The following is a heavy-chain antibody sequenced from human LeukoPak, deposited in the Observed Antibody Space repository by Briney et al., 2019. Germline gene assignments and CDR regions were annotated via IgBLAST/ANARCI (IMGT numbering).Heavy chain of an antibody. D-gene: IGHD3-10*01. CDR1: GFTFSSYW. V-gene: IGHV3-74*01. J-gene: IGHJ4*02. CDR3: AKVAHYYGSGSYYEYYFDY. Sequence: PGGSLRLSCAASGFTFSSYWMHWVRQALGKGLVWVSRINTDGSSTSYADSVKGRFTISRDNAKNTLYLQMNSLRAEDTAVYYCAKVAHYYGSGSYYEYYFDYWGQGTLVTVSS. CDR2: INTDGSST.